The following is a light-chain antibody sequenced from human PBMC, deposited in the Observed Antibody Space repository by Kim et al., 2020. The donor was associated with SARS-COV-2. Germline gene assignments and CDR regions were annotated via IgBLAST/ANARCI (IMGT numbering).Light chain of an antibody. CDR3: QSYNRSIVV. CDR2: EDD. J-gene: IGLJ2*01. V-gene: IGLV6-57*01. Sequence: GKTVTISCTRSSGSMGDNYVQWYHERPGGCPATVIYEDDQRPSGVPGHFTGSIDSSSNCAALSISGLKTEDEADYYCQSYNRSIVVFGGGTQLTVL. CDR1: SGSMGDNY.